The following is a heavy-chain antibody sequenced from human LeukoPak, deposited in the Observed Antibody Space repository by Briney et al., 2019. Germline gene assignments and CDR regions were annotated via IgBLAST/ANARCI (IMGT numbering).Heavy chain of an antibody. CDR2: IYYSGST. Sequence: PSETLSLTCTVSGGSISSSSYYWGWVRQPPGKGLEWIGYIYYSGSTNYNPSLKSRVTISVDTSKNQFSLKLSSVTAADTAVYYCARGKVGQQLVAYPDYWGQGTLVTVSS. J-gene: IGHJ4*02. CDR3: ARGKVGQQLVAYPDY. D-gene: IGHD6-13*01. CDR1: GGSISSSSYY. V-gene: IGHV4-61*05.